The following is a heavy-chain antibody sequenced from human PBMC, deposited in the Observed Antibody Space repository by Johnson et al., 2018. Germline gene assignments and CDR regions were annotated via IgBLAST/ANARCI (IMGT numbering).Heavy chain of an antibody. CDR2: ISYDGGLK. D-gene: IGHD1-14*01. V-gene: IGHV3-30*04. CDR3: AKATTCAGLLATGYDYSDMDV. CDR1: GFTFSSYA. J-gene: IGHJ6*02. Sequence: QVQLVESGGGVVQPGKSLRLSCAASGFTFSSYAMHWVRQAPGKGLEWVAVISYDGGLKYNADSVQGRFTISRDNSKNRLYLQMNSLRVDDTGVYYCAKATTCAGLLATGYDYSDMDVWGQGATVTVSS.